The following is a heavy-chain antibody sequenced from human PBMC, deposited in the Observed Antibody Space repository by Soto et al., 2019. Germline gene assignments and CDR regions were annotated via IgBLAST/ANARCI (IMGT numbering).Heavy chain of an antibody. Sequence: SETLSLTCAVSGGSISSSSFYWGWIRQPPGKGLEWIGSFYYSESTYYNPSLKSRVTISVDTSKNQFSLKVNSVTAADTAVYYCARRAVVAVTGSLDNWLDPWGQGILVTVSS. J-gene: IGHJ5*02. CDR2: FYYSEST. V-gene: IGHV4-39*07. D-gene: IGHD2-21*01. CDR1: GGSISSSSFY. CDR3: ARRAVVAVTGSLDNWLDP.